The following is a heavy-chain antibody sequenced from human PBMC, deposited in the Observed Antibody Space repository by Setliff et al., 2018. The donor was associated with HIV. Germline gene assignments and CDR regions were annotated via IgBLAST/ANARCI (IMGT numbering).Heavy chain of an antibody. CDR1: GYTFTNYW. CDR2: IYPGDSVT. Sequence: PGESLKISCRASGYTFTNYWIDWVRQMPGKGLEWIGVIYPGDSVTRYGPSFQGQVFISADRSITTAYLEWSSLKPSDTAMYYCIRRRRAPGTEDLEAVWGQGTLVTVSS. V-gene: IGHV5-51*01. D-gene: IGHD1-26*01. CDR3: IRRRRAPGTEDLEAV. J-gene: IGHJ4*02.